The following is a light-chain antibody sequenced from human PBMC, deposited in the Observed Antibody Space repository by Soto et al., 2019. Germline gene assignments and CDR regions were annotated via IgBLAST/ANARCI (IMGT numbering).Light chain of an antibody. CDR2: DAS. CDR3: QQYDFLVT. CDR1: QDINNY. Sequence: DIPMTQSPSSLSASVGDRVTITCQASQDINNYLNWYQQKPGKAPELLIYDASNLQTGFPTRFSGSGSGKHVTSNISSLQAEDIATYFCQQYDFLVTFGQGTRLEIQ. V-gene: IGKV1-33*01. J-gene: IGKJ5*01.